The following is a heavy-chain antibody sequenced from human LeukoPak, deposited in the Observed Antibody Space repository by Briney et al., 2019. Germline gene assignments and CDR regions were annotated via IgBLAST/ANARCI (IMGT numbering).Heavy chain of an antibody. CDR2: IYYTGST. V-gene: IGHV4-59*01. D-gene: IGHD1-26*01. Sequence: SETLSLACTVSGGSISTYYWSWIRQPPGKGLEWIGYIYYTGSTSYNPSLKSRVTMSLDASKNQFSLELNSVTPADTAVYYCARGGNYWPQWWFDPWGRGTLVTVSS. CDR3: ARGGNYWPQWWFDP. CDR1: GGSISTYY. J-gene: IGHJ5*02.